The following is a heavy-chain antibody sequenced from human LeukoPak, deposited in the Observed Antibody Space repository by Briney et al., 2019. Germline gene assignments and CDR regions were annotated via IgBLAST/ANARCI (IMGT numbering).Heavy chain of an antibody. CDR1: SGSISTSNYY. CDR3: ARVSSSSWFYYFDY. Sequence: SETLSLTCTVSSGSISTSNYYWGWVRQPPGKALEWIGNIFYSGSTYYSPSLKSRVTISLDTSRNQFSLKLSSVTAADTAVYYCARVSSSSWFYYFDYWGQGTLVTVSS. D-gene: IGHD6-13*01. CDR2: IFYSGST. J-gene: IGHJ4*02. V-gene: IGHV4-39*07.